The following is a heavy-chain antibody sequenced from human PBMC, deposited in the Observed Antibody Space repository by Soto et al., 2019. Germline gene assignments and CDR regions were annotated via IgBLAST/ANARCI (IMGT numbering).Heavy chain of an antibody. CDR2: IFSNDER. J-gene: IGHJ5*02. D-gene: IGHD2-15*01. CDR3: AQTEDGGRSRTPAGWFDA. V-gene: IGHV2-26*01. Sequence: QVTLKESGPVLVKPTETLTLTCTVSGFSLSNAGMGVSWIRQPPGKAPEWLAHIFSNDERRFSTSLKNRLTISNDTSNSQVVLIMTNMDPVDTGTYYCAQTEDGGRSRTPAGWFDAWGQGTLVTVSS. CDR1: GFSLSNAGMG.